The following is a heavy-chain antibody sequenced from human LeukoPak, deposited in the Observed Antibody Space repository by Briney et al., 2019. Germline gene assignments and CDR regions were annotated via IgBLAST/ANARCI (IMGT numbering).Heavy chain of an antibody. J-gene: IGHJ5*02. Sequence: PRRSLRLSCGASGFSFSSYAMHWVRQAPGKGLEWLGFILHDGSKTYYADSINGRFTISRDNSNNTLFLQVNSLRTEDTAVYYCAKDRYGSGNNWLDPWGQGTLVTVSS. CDR3: AKDRYGSGNNWLDP. D-gene: IGHD3-10*01. CDR2: ILHDGSKT. V-gene: IGHV3-30*18. CDR1: GFSFSSYA.